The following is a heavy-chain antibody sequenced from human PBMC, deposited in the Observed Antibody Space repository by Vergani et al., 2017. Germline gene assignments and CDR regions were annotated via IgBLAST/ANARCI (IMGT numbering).Heavy chain of an antibody. CDR1: GGSISSGGYY. D-gene: IGHD3-10*01. V-gene: IGHV4-31*01. J-gene: IGHJ4*02. CDR3: ARAPITMVRGVYYFDY. CDR2: IYYSGST. Sequence: QVQLQESGPGLVKPSQTLSLTCTVSGGSISSGGYYWTCIRQHPGKGLEWIGYIYYSGSTNYNPSLTSPGTISVDTSKNQFSRKLSSVTAADTAVYYWARAPITMVRGVYYFDYWGQGTLVTVSS.